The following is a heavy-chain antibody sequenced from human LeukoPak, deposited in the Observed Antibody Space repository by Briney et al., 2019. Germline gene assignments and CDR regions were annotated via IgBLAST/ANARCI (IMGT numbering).Heavy chain of an antibody. Sequence: GESLKISCKGSGYSFSNDWIGWVRQMPGKGLEWMGIIYPGDSDTRYSPSFQGQVTISADKSISTAYLQWSSLEASDTAMYYCARRGYNSGWSTTDYWGQGTQVTVSS. J-gene: IGHJ4*02. CDR3: ARRGYNSGWSTTDY. V-gene: IGHV5-51*01. CDR2: IYPGDSDT. D-gene: IGHD6-19*01. CDR1: GYSFSNDW.